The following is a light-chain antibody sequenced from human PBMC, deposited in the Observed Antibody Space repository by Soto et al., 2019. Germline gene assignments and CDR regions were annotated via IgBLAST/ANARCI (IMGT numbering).Light chain of an antibody. CDR3: QQYYSIPIT. CDR1: QTVLFASNNKNY. Sequence: ILLSQSHDSLSVPLGERGTINCKYRQTVLFASNNKNYLAWYQQKPGQAPKLLIYWASTRESGVPDRFSGSGSETDFNFTITRLQAEDVAVYYCQQYYSIPITFGGGTKVDIK. CDR2: WAS. J-gene: IGKJ4*01. V-gene: IGKV4-1*01.